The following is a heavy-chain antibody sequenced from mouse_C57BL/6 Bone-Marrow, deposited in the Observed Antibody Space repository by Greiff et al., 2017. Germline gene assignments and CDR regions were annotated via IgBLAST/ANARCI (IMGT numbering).Heavy chain of an antibody. V-gene: IGHV1-19*01. D-gene: IGHD2-4*01. Sequence: DVQLQESGPVLVEPGASVKMSCKASGYTFTDYYMNWVKQSHGKSLEWIGVINPYNGGTSYNQKFKGKATLTVDKSSSTAYMELNSLTSEDSAVXYRVYDYDVSWLAYWGQGTLVTVSA. CDR3: VYDYDVSWLAY. CDR2: INPYNGGT. CDR1: GYTFTDYY. J-gene: IGHJ3*01.